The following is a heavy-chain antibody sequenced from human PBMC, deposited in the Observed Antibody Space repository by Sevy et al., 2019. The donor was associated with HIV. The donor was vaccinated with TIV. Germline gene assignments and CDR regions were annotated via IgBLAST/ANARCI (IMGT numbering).Heavy chain of an antibody. D-gene: IGHD6-13*01. CDR2: ISSSSSYI. V-gene: IGHV3-11*06. CDR3: ARDHPLYSSSWYGMDV. Sequence: GGSLRLSCTASGFTFSDYYMSWIRQAPGKGLEWVSSISSSSSYIYYADSVKGRFTISRDNAKNSLYLQMNSLRAEDTAVYYCARDHPLYSSSWYGMDVWGQGTTVTVSS. J-gene: IGHJ6*02. CDR1: GFTFSDYY.